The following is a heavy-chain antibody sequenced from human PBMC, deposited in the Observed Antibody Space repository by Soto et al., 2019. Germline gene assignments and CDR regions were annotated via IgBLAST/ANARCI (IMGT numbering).Heavy chain of an antibody. CDR3: ARARGYSLAQLDY. V-gene: IGHV1-3*01. Sequence: ASVKVSCKASGYTFTSYAMHWVRQSPGQRLEWMGWINAGNGNTKYSQKFQGRVTITRDTSASTAYMELSSLRSEDTAVYYCARARGYSLAQLDYWGQGTLVTVSS. D-gene: IGHD2-15*01. CDR1: GYTFTSYA. CDR2: INAGNGNT. J-gene: IGHJ4*02.